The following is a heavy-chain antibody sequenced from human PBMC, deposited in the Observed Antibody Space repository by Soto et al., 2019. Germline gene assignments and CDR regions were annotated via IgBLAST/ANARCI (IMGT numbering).Heavy chain of an antibody. CDR2: ISGSGGST. J-gene: IGHJ4*02. CDR3: AKELSSMWFPLDY. Sequence: GGSLRLSCATSGFTFTNYAMSWVRQAPGKGLEWVSSISGSGGSTWYADSVKGRFTISSDNSKKTLYLQMNSLRVEDTAVYYCAKELSSMWFPLDYWGQGTLVTVSS. D-gene: IGHD6-13*01. V-gene: IGHV3-23*01. CDR1: GFTFTNYA.